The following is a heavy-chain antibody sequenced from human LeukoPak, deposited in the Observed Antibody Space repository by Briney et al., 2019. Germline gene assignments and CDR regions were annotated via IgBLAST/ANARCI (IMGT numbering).Heavy chain of an antibody. V-gene: IGHV4-39*01. Sequence: WVRQAPGKGLEWIGSIYYSGSTYYNPSLKSRVTISVDTSKNQFSLKLTSVTAADTAVYYCARHSPPQITLFGVAMDGWFDPWGQGTLVTVSS. CDR3: ARHSPPQITLFGVAMDGWFDP. CDR2: IYYSGST. J-gene: IGHJ5*02. D-gene: IGHD3-3*01.